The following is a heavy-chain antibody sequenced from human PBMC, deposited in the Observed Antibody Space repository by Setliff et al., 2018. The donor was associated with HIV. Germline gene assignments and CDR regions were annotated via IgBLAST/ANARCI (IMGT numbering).Heavy chain of an antibody. CDR1: GGSINSGSYY. J-gene: IGHJ6*03. D-gene: IGHD3-9*01. CDR2: IYASGST. Sequence: SETLSLTCTVSGGSINSGSYYWNWIRQPAGKGLEWIGHIYASGSTNYNPSLKSRVTMSVDTSKNQFSLKLNSVTAADTAVYYCARGHDNKYYYFYYMDV. CDR3: ARGHDNKYYYFYYMDV. V-gene: IGHV4-61*09.